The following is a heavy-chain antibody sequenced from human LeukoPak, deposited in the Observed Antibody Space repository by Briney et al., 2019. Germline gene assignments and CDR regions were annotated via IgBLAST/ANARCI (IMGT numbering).Heavy chain of an antibody. CDR3: ARDVVAAAGSFDY. V-gene: IGHV4-61*02. CDR2: IYTSGST. CDR1: GGSISSGSYY. Sequence: SQTLSLTCTVSGGSISSGSYYWSWIRQPAGKGLEWIGRIYTSGSTNYNPSLKSRVTISVDTSKNQFSPKLSSVTAADTAVYYCARDVVAAAGSFDYWGQGTQVTVSS. D-gene: IGHD6-13*01. J-gene: IGHJ4*02.